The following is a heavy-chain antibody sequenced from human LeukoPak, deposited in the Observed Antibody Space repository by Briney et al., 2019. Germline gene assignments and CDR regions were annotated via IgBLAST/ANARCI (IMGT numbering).Heavy chain of an antibody. D-gene: IGHD5-18*01. CDR1: GFTFSTYA. CDR3: ARDLLGYSYDAYYFDF. CDR2: ILFDGTKK. V-gene: IGHV3-30-3*01. Sequence: GGSLRLSCAASGFTFSTYALHWVRQAPGKGLEWVAVILFDGTKKYYADSVKGRFTISRDNSKNTLYLQMNSLRAEDTAVYYCARDLLGYSYDAYYFDFWGQGTLVTVSS. J-gene: IGHJ4*02.